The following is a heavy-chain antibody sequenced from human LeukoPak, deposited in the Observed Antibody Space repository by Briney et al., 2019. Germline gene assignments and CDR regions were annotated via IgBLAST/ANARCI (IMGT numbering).Heavy chain of an antibody. Sequence: GGSLRLSCAASGFIFNSYIMNWVRQAPGKGLEWVSSISSSSTYKHYADSVKGRFTISRDNAKNSLYLQMNSLRAEDTAVYYCARGPNYYDSSGPGTDWGQGTLVTVSS. V-gene: IGHV3-21*01. D-gene: IGHD3-22*01. CDR2: ISSSSTYK. CDR3: ARGPNYYDSSGPGTD. CDR1: GFIFNSYI. J-gene: IGHJ4*02.